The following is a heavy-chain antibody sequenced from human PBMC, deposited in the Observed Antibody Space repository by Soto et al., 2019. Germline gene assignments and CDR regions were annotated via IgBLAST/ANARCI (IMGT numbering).Heavy chain of an antibody. CDR1: GGSISSYY. V-gene: IGHV4-59*01. CDR2: IYYSGST. CDR3: ATGSRRRGVEFDFDY. D-gene: IGHD2-8*02. J-gene: IGHJ4*02. Sequence: SETLSLTCTVSGGSISSYYWSWIRQPPGKGLEWIGYIYYSGSTNYNPSLKRRVTISVDTSKNQFSLKLSSVTAADTAVYYCATGSRRRGVEFDFDYWGQGTLVTVSS.